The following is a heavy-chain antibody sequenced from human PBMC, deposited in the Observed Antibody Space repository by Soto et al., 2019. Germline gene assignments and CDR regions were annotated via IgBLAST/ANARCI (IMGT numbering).Heavy chain of an antibody. V-gene: IGHV3-53*01. D-gene: IGHD6-13*01. Sequence: GGSLRLSCAASGFTVSSSYMSWVRQAPGKGLEWVSVIYGGGSTYYADSVKGRFTISRDNSKNTLYLQMNSLRAEDTAVYYCARGRGSSWYQRFDPWGQGTLVTVSS. CDR2: IYGGGST. CDR1: GFTVSSSY. J-gene: IGHJ5*02. CDR3: ARGRGSSWYQRFDP.